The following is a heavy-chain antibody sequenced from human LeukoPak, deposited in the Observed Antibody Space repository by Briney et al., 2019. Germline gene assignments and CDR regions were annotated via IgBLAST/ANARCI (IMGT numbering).Heavy chain of an antibody. J-gene: IGHJ4*02. V-gene: IGHV3-23*01. CDR2: ISGSGGST. CDR3: AKVVGYCSGGSCYSNFDY. Sequence: GGSLRLSCAASGFTFSSYAMSWVRQAPGKGLEWVSAISGSGGSTYYADSVKGRFTISRDNSKNTLYLQMNSLRAEDTAVYYCAKVVGYCSGGSCYSNFDYWGQGTLVTVSS. D-gene: IGHD2-15*01. CDR1: GFTFSSYA.